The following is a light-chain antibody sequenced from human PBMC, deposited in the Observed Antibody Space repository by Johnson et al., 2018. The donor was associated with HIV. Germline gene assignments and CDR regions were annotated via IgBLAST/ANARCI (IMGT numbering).Light chain of an antibody. V-gene: IGLV1-51*01. CDR1: SSDMGNYA. CDR3: GTWDNSLSTGGV. CDR2: DNN. Sequence: QSVLTQPPSVSAAPGQKVTISCSGSSSDMGNYAVSWYQQLPGTAPKLLIYDNNKRPSGIPDRFSGSKSGPSATLGITGLQTGDEADYYCGTWDNSLSTGGVFGTGTKVTVL. J-gene: IGLJ1*01.